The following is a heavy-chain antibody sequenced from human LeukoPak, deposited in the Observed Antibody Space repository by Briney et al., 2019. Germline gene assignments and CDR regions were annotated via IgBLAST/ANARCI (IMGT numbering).Heavy chain of an antibody. V-gene: IGHV1-18*01. D-gene: IGHD3-3*01. CDR2: ISAYNGNT. CDR1: AYTFTNYG. Sequence: ASVKLSCKSSAYTFTNYGISLVRQAPAPGLEWMGWISAYNGNTNYAQKLQGKVTMTTDTSTSTAYMELRSLRSVDTAVYYCSSPHDYDFWRGYPNNWFCRWGHGALVSVSS. J-gene: IGHJ5*02. CDR3: SSPHDYDFWRGYPNNWFCR.